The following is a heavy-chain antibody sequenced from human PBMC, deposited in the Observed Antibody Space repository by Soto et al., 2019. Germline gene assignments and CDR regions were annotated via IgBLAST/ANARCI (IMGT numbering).Heavy chain of an antibody. CDR2: INPILSVS. J-gene: IGHJ4*02. D-gene: IGHD3-10*01. V-gene: IGHV1-69*02. Sequence: SVKVSWKASGDTFSFYSINWVRQAPGLGLEWMGRINPILSVSNYAQKFQGRVTITADKSTSTAYMELSSLRSEDTAMYYCATNYGSGYRAFDYWGQGALVTVSS. CDR3: ATNYGSGYRAFDY. CDR1: GDTFSFYS.